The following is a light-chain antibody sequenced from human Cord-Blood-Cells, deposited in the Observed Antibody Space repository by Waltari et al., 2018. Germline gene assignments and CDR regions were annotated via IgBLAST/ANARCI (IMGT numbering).Light chain of an antibody. CDR2: AAS. Sequence: IQLTPSPSSLSASMGDRVTLTCRASQGISRYLACYQREPGKAPKLLSYAASTLQSWVPSRFSGSGSGTDFTLTISSLQPEDFATYYCHQLNSYPITFSGGTKVEIK. CDR3: HQLNSYPIT. CDR1: QGISRY. J-gene: IGKJ4*01. V-gene: IGKV1-9*01.